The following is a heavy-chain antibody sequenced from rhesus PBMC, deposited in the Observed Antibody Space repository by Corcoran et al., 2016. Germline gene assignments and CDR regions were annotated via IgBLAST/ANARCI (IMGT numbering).Heavy chain of an antibody. V-gene: IGHV2-174*01. CDR3: ARRDFPYWGDYWILDY. CDR2: IYWDDDK. D-gene: IGHD3-34*01. J-gene: IGHJ4*01. CDR1: GFSLTTSGMG. Sequence: QVTLKASGPALVKPTQTLTLTCTFSGFSLTTSGMGVGWIRQPPGKALEWLAIIYWDDDKRCSTSLKSRLTSSKDTSKNQVGLTMTNMDPVDTATYYGARRDFPYWGDYWILDYWGQGVLVTVSS.